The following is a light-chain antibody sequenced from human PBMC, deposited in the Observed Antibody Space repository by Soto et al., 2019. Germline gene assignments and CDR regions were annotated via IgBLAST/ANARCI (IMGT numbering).Light chain of an antibody. CDR2: GAS. J-gene: IGKJ1*01. Sequence: DIVMTQSPATLSVSPGERATLSCRASQSVSSNLAWYQQKPGQAPRLLIYGASTRATGIPARFSGSGSGTEFTLTISSLQSEDFAIYYCHQYNNWPRTFGQGTKVEIK. CDR3: HQYNNWPRT. V-gene: IGKV3-15*01. CDR1: QSVSSN.